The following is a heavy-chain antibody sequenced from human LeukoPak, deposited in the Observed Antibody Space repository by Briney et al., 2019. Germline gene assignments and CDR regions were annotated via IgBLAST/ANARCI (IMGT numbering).Heavy chain of an antibody. CDR2: MNPNSGNT. Sequence: ASVKVSCKASGYTFTSYYMHWVRQAPGQGLEWMGWMNPNSGNTGYAQKFQGRVTMTRNTSISTAYMELSSLRSEDTAVYYCARLFDYYGSGSYYNPFDYWGQGTLVTVSS. CDR1: GYTFTSYY. J-gene: IGHJ4*02. V-gene: IGHV1-8*02. D-gene: IGHD3-10*01. CDR3: ARLFDYYGSGSYYNPFDY.